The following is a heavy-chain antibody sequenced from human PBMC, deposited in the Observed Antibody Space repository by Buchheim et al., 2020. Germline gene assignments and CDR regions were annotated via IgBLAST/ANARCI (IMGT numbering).Heavy chain of an antibody. V-gene: IGHV3-7*01. Sequence: EVQLVESGGGLVQPGGSLRLSCAASGFTFSSYWMSWVRQAPGKGLEWVANIKQDGSEKYYVDSVKGRFTISSDNAKNSLYLQMNSLRAEDTAVYYCAREGPQAYCGGDCYSGAFDIWGQGT. CDR1: GFTFSSYW. CDR2: IKQDGSEK. D-gene: IGHD2-21*02. J-gene: IGHJ3*02. CDR3: AREGPQAYCGGDCYSGAFDI.